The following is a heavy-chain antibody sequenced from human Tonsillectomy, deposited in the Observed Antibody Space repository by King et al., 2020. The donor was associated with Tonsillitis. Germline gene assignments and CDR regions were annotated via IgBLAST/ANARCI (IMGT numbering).Heavy chain of an antibody. D-gene: IGHD3-16*01. J-gene: IGHJ4*02. Sequence: VQLVESGAEVKKPGSSVKVSCKASGGTFSSYIISWVRQAPGQGLEWMGGIIPIFGTANYAQKFQGRVTLTADESTSTAYMELSSLRSDDTAVYYCARDMIGAPYNFAHWGQGTLVTVSS. CDR3: ARDMIGAPYNFAH. V-gene: IGHV1-69*01. CDR2: IIPIFGTA. CDR1: GGTFSSYI.